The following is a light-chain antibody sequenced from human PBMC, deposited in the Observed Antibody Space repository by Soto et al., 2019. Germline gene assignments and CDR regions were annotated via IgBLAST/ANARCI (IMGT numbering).Light chain of an antibody. CDR2: GAS. J-gene: IGKJ4*01. CDR3: QQLHSFVLT. Sequence: IQLTQSPSSLSASIGDRVTITCRASQDISIYLAWYQQKSGGAPRLLIYGASTLQSGVPSRFSGSRSGTDFTLTIRGLQPEDFATYYCQQLHSFVLTFGGGTKVEMK. CDR1: QDISIY. V-gene: IGKV1-9*01.